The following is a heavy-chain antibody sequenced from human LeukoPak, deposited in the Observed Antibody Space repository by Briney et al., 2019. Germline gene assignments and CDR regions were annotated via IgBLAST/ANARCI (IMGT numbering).Heavy chain of an antibody. Sequence: SETLSLTCTVSGGSISSGGYYWSWIRQHPGKGLEWIGYIYYSGSTYYNPSLKSRVTISVDTSKNQFSLKLSSVTAADTAVYYCARATYYDYVWGSYRSPEFDYWGQRTLVTVSS. CDR3: ARATYYDYVWGSYRSPEFDY. CDR1: GGSISSGGYY. V-gene: IGHV4-31*03. D-gene: IGHD3-16*02. J-gene: IGHJ4*02. CDR2: IYYSGST.